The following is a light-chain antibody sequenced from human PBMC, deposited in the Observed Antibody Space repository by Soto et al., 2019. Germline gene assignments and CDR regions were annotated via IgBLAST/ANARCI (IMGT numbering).Light chain of an antibody. CDR2: AAS. CDR1: QGISCY. J-gene: IGKJ4*01. CDR3: QQLNSYPLT. Sequence: DIQLTQSPSFLSASVGDRVTITCRASQGISCYLAWYQQKPGKAPKLLIYAASTLQSGVPSRFSGSGSGTECTLTISSLQPEDFATYYCQQLNSYPLTFGGGTKVEIK. V-gene: IGKV1-9*01.